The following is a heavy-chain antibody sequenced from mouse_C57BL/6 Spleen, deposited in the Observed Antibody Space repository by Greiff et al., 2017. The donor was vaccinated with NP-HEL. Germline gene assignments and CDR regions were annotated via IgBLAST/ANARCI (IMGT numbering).Heavy chain of an antibody. J-gene: IGHJ3*01. Sequence: QVQLQQSGAELVKPGASVKLSCKASGYTFTSYWIHWVKQRPGQGLEWIGMIHPNSGSTNYNEKFKSKATLTVEKSSSTAYMQRSSLPSEDSAVYYCGARSLGAYWGQGTLVTVSA. CDR1: GYTFTSYW. D-gene: IGHD3-3*01. CDR3: GARSLGAY. CDR2: IHPNSGST. V-gene: IGHV1-64*01.